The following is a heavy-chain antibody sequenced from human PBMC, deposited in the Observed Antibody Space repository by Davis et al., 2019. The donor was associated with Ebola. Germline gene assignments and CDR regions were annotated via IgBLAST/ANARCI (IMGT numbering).Heavy chain of an antibody. Sequence: PGGSLRLSCAASGFTFSNYWMSWVRQAPGKGLEWVANIRQDGGEKYYVDSVKGRFTISRDNAKNSLYLQMNSLRAEDTAVYYCARVTNYYYDSNGDFDYWGQGTLVTVSS. D-gene: IGHD3-22*01. J-gene: IGHJ4*02. CDR2: IRQDGGEK. CDR3: ARVTNYYYDSNGDFDY. CDR1: GFTFSNYW. V-gene: IGHV3-7*01.